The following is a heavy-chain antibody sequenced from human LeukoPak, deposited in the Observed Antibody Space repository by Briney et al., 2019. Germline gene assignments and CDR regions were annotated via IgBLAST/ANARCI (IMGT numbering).Heavy chain of an antibody. CDR3: ASNTIGYYYYYMDV. CDR1: GFTVSSNY. D-gene: IGHD2-15*01. V-gene: IGHV3-66*01. Sequence: GGSLRLSCAASGFTVSSNYMSWVRQAPGKGLEWVSVIYSGGSTYYADSVKGRFTISRDNSKNTLYLQMNSLRAEDTAVYYCASNTIGYYYYYMDVWGKGTTVTISS. J-gene: IGHJ6*03. CDR2: IYSGGST.